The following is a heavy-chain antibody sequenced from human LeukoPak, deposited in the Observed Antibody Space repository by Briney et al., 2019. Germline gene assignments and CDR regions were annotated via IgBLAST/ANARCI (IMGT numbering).Heavy chain of an antibody. CDR1: GGSISSYY. Sequence: PSETLSLTCTVSGGSISSYYWSWIRQPPGKGLEWIGYIYYSGSTNYNPSLKSRVTISVDTSKNQFSLRLRSVTAADTAVYYCARGGSGWPFDYWGQGTLVTVSS. CDR3: ARGGSGWPFDY. V-gene: IGHV4-59*01. J-gene: IGHJ4*02. CDR2: IYYSGST. D-gene: IGHD6-19*01.